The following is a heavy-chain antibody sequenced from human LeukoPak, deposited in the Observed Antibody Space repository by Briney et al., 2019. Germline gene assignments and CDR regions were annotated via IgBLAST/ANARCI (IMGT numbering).Heavy chain of an antibody. D-gene: IGHD3-22*01. CDR3: ARDLYYYDTSGNYLGAHNWFDP. CDR1: GFTFSSYG. Sequence: GGSLRLSCAASGFTFSSYGMHWVRQAPGKGLEWVAFIRYDGSNKYYADSVKGRFTISRDNAKNLLYLQMNSLGAEDTALYYCARDLYYYDTSGNYLGAHNWFDPRGQGTLVTVSS. V-gene: IGHV3-30*02. J-gene: IGHJ5*02. CDR2: IRYDGSNK.